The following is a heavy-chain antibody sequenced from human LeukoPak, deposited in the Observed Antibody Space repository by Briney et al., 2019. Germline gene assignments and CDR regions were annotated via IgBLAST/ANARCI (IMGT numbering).Heavy chain of an antibody. CDR3: ARDLGYYYGLDI. CDR2: IFHSGNT. V-gene: IGHV4-39*06. D-gene: IGHD3-16*01. J-gene: IGHJ6*02. CDR1: GGSISGSSYY. Sequence: PSETLSLTCTVSGGSISGSSYYWGWIRQPPGKGLEWIREIFHSGNTKYNPSLESRVTISVDKSNHQFTLEMKSVTAADTAIYYCARDLGYYYGLDIWSRGTTVTVSS.